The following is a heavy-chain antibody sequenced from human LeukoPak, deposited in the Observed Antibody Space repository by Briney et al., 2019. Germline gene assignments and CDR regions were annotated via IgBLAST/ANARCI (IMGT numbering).Heavy chain of an antibody. D-gene: IGHD3-22*01. V-gene: IGHV1-69*01. Sequence: GSSVKVSCKASGGTFSSYAISWVRQAPGQGLEWMGGIIPIFGTANYAQKFQGRVTITADESTSTAYMELSSLRSEGTAVYYCARADSSGSPFDYWGQGTLVTVSS. CDR1: GGTFSSYA. CDR2: IIPIFGTA. J-gene: IGHJ4*02. CDR3: ARADSSGSPFDY.